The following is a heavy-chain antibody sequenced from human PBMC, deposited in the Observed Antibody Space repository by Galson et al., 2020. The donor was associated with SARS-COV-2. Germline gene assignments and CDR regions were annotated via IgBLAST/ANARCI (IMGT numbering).Heavy chain of an antibody. CDR2: ISYDGSNK. D-gene: IGHD7-27*01. V-gene: IGHV3-30-3*01. CDR1: GFTFSSYA. J-gene: IGHJ3*02. Sequence: GESLKISCAASGFTFSSYAMHWFRQAPGKGLEWVAVISYDGSNKSYADSVKGRFTISRDNSKNTLYLQMNSLRAENTAVYYCAREDPQLTGGAFDIWGQGTMVTVSS. CDR3: AREDPQLTGGAFDI.